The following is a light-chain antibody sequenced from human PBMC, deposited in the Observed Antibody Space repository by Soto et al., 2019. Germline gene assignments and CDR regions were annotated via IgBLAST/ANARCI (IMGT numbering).Light chain of an antibody. CDR1: QTVMRN. Sequence: EIVMTQSPATLSVSPGERATLSCRASQTVMRNLAWYQQKPGQPPRLHMYGASTRATGIPARFSASGSGTEFTLTISSLQSEDFAVYYCHQYHSWQYTFGQGTKV. V-gene: IGKV3-15*01. J-gene: IGKJ2*01. CDR2: GAS. CDR3: HQYHSWQYT.